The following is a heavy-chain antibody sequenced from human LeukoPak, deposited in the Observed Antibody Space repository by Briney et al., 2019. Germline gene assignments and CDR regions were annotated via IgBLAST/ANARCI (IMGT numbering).Heavy chain of an antibody. J-gene: IGHJ4*02. CDR3: ARDFNSLRSGAPVAGTFDY. CDR2: ISAYNGNT. D-gene: IGHD6-19*01. CDR1: GYTFTSYG. Sequence: ASVKVSCKASGYTFTSYGISWVRQAPGQGLEWMGWISAYNGNTNYAQKLQGRVTMTTDTSTSTAYMELRSLRSDDTAVYYCARDFNSLRSGAPVAGTFDYWGQGTLVTVSS. V-gene: IGHV1-18*01.